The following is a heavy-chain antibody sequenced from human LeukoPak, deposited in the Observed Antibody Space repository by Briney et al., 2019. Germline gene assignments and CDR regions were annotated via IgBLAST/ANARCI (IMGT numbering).Heavy chain of an antibody. CDR3: TRDQMNY. V-gene: IGHV3-53*01. CDR2: IFSNGDT. CDR1: EFTVSRNY. J-gene: IGHJ4*02. Sequence: GGSLRLSCTASEFTVSRNYMLWVSQAPGKGLEWVSLIFSNGDTHYADSVKGRFTISRDTSKNTVSLQMNSLRVEDTAMYYCTRDQMNYWGQGTLVTVSS. D-gene: IGHD5-24*01.